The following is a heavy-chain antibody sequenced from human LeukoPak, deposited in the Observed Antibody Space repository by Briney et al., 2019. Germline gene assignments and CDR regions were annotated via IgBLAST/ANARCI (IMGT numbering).Heavy chain of an antibody. CDR2: ISGSGGST. Sequence: GGSLRLSCAASGFTFSSYAMSWVRQAPGKGLEWVSAISGSGGSTYYADSVKGRFTISRDNSNNTLFLQMNSLRADDTALYYCAKALTNYGRFEHWGQGTQVTVSS. CDR3: AKALTNYGRFEH. CDR1: GFTFSSYA. D-gene: IGHD1-7*01. V-gene: IGHV3-23*01. J-gene: IGHJ4*02.